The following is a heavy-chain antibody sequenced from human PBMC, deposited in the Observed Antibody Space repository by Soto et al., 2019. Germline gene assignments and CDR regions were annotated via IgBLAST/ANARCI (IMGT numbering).Heavy chain of an antibody. Sequence: EVQLLESGGGLVQPGGSLRLSCAASGFTFSSYAMSWVRQAPGKGLEWVSAISGSGGSTYYADSVKGRFTISRDNSKNXRXLXXNSLRAEDTAVYYCAKAVQRVGGTTPRGYYYGMDVWGQGTTVTVSS. CDR2: ISGSGGST. CDR1: GFTFSSYA. V-gene: IGHV3-23*01. J-gene: IGHJ6*02. CDR3: AKAVQRVGGTTPRGYYYGMDV. D-gene: IGHD1-7*01.